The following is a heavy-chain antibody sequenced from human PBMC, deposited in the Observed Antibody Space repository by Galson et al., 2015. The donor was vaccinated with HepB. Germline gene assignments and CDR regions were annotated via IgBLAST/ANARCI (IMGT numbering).Heavy chain of an antibody. J-gene: IGHJ5*02. CDR2: TYYRSKWYN. V-gene: IGHV6-1*01. CDR1: GDSVSSNSAA. D-gene: IGHD6-13*01. CDR3: ARDSPQQQLINWFDP. Sequence: CAISGDSVSSNSAAWNWIRQSPSRGLEWLGRTYYRSKWYNDYAVSVKSRITINPDTSKNQFSLQLNSVTPEDTAVYYCARDSPQQQLINWFDPWGQGTLVTVSS.